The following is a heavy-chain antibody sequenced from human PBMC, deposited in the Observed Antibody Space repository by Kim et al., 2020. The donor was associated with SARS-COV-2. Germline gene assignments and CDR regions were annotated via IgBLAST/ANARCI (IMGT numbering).Heavy chain of an antibody. J-gene: IGHJ6*02. CDR1: GFTFSNAW. V-gene: IGHV3-15*01. CDR2: IKSKTDGGTT. D-gene: IGHD6-6*01. Sequence: GGSLRLSCAASGFTFSNAWMSWVRQAPGKGLEWVGRIKSKTDGGTTDYAAPVKGRFTISRDDSKNTLYLQMNSLKTEDTAVYYCTTDIRMTARAHYYYGMDVWGQGTTVTVSS. CDR3: TTDIRMTARAHYYYGMDV.